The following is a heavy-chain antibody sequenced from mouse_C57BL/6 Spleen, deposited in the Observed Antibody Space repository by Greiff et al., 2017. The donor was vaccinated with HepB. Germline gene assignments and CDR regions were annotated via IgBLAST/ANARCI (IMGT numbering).Heavy chain of an antibody. Sequence: VQLQQPGAELVKPGASVKLSCKASGYTFTSYWMHWVKQRPGQGLEWIGMIHPNSGSTNYNEKFKSKATLTVDKSSSTAYMQLSSLTSEDSAVYYCARSRSRGNYCFDYWGQGTTLTVSS. D-gene: IGHD2-1*01. CDR3: ARSRSRGNYCFDY. CDR1: GYTFTSYW. CDR2: IHPNSGST. J-gene: IGHJ2*01. V-gene: IGHV1-64*01.